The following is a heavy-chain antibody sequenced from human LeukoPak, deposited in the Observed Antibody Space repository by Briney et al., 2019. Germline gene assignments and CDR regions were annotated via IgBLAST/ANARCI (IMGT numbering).Heavy chain of an antibody. CDR2: ISGSGSST. J-gene: IGHJ5*02. CDR3: AKGGYYYDSTNWFDP. D-gene: IGHD3-22*01. Sequence: GGSLRLSCAASGFTFSSYAMSWVRQAPGKGLEWVSAISGSGSSTYYADSVKGRFTISRDNSKNTLYLQMNSLRADDTAVYYCAKGGYYYDSTNWFDPWGQGTLVTVSS. CDR1: GFTFSSYA. V-gene: IGHV3-23*01.